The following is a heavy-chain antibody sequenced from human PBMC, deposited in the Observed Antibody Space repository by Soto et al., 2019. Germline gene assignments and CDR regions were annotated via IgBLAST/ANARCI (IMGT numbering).Heavy chain of an antibody. Sequence: SVKVSCKASGGTFSSYAISWVRQAPGQGLEWMGGIIPIFGTANYAQKFQGRVTITADESTSTAYMELSSLRSEDTAVYYCAIYRELDGGNWFAPWGQGTLVTVSS. D-gene: IGHD1-26*01. CDR1: GGTFSSYA. V-gene: IGHV1-69*13. CDR2: IIPIFGTA. J-gene: IGHJ5*02. CDR3: AIYRELDGGNWFAP.